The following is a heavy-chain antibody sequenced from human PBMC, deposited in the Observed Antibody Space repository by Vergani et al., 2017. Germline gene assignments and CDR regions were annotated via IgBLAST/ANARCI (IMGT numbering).Heavy chain of an antibody. D-gene: IGHD5-12*01. V-gene: IGHV3-23*01. CDR1: GFTFTHSA. J-gene: IGHJ6*02. Sequence: EVQLLESGGDLVQPGGSLRLSCAASGFTFTHSAMNWVRQAPGKGLEWVSGISGSGGSTSYAGSVKGRFTISRDSSKNTLYLQMNSLSAGDTAVYYCAKANPRNSGYDYLYYYHAMDVWGQGTTVTVSS. CDR2: ISGSGGST. CDR3: AKANPRNSGYDYLYYYHAMDV.